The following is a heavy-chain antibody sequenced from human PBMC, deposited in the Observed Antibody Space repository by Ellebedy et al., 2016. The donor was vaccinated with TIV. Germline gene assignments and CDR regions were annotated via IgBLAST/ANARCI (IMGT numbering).Heavy chain of an antibody. CDR3: ARPLRNIVKGGFDY. D-gene: IGHD2-21*01. CDR2: ISSSSNTI. Sequence: GGSLRLSCAASGSTLSDYSMNWVRQAPGKGLEWVAYISSSSNTIYYADSVKGRFTISRDNAKNSLYLQMNSLRDEDTAVYYCARPLRNIVKGGFDYWGQGTLVTVSS. CDR1: GSTLSDYS. V-gene: IGHV3-48*02. J-gene: IGHJ4*02.